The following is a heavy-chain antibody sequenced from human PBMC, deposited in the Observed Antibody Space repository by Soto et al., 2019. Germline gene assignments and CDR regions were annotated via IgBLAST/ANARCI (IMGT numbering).Heavy chain of an antibody. CDR2: IYTSGST. CDR3: ARDRAAAGRIDY. CDR1: GGSITIYY. Sequence: SEPLSLTCTVSGGSITIYYWSWTRQPAGKGLEWIGRIYTSGSTNYNPSLKSRVTMSVDTSKNQFSLKLSSVTAADTAVYYCARDRAAAGRIDYWGQGTLVTVS. D-gene: IGHD6-13*01. J-gene: IGHJ4*02. V-gene: IGHV4-4*07.